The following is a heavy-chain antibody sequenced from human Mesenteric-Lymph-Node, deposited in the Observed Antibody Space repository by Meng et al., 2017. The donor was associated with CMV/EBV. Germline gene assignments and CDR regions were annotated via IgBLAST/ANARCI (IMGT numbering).Heavy chain of an antibody. CDR3: VKSLIGTYYFDP. CDR2: IMQDGSEK. V-gene: IGHV3-7*01. Sequence: GESLKISCAASGFTFSAYWMTWVRQAPGKGLEWVANIMQDGSEKYYVDSVKGRFTISRDNAKNSLYLQMNSLTAEDTAVYYCVKSLIGTYYFDPWGQGTLVTVSS. CDR1: GFTFSAYW. J-gene: IGHJ4*02. D-gene: IGHD1-26*01.